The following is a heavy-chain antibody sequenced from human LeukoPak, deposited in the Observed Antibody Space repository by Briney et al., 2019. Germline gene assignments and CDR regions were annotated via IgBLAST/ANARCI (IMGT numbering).Heavy chain of an antibody. CDR3: AKASGYCSSTSCFTGFDY. CDR2: ISWNSGSI. J-gene: IGHJ4*02. CDR1: VFTFDDYA. Sequence: GGSLRLSCAASVFTFDDYAMHWVRQAPGKGLEWVSGISWNSGSIGYADSVKGRFTISRDNAKNSLYLQMNSLRAEDMALYYCAKASGYCSSTSCFTGFDYWGQGTLVTVSS. V-gene: IGHV3-9*03. D-gene: IGHD2-2*02.